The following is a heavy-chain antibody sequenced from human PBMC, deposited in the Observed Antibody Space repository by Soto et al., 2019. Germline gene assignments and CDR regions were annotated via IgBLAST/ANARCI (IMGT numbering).Heavy chain of an antibody. CDR1: GYTFTSYG. CDR2: ISAYNGNT. J-gene: IGHJ6*02. Sequence: QVQLVQSGAEVKKPGASVEVSCKASGYTFTSYGISWVRQAPGQGLEWMGWISAYNGNTNYAQKLQGRVTMTTDTSTSTAYMELRSLRSDDTAVYYCARDQERVPAANVYYGMDVWGQGTTVTVSS. D-gene: IGHD2-2*01. CDR3: ARDQERVPAANVYYGMDV. V-gene: IGHV1-18*01.